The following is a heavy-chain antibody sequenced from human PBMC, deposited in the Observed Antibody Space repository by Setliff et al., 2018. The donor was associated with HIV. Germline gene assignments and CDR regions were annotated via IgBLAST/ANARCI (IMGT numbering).Heavy chain of an antibody. CDR3: ARAPPRITIFGVVVSSDYYNYYMDV. CDR1: GYTFTNYA. CDR2: INTNTGNP. D-gene: IGHD3-3*01. V-gene: IGHV7-4-1*02. J-gene: IGHJ6*03. Sequence: GASVKVSCKASGYTFTNYAMNWVRQAPGQGLEWMGWINTNTGNPTYAQGFTGRFVFSLDTSVSTAFLQISSLQAEDTAVYYFARAPPRITIFGVVVSSDYYNYYMDVWGKGTTVTSP.